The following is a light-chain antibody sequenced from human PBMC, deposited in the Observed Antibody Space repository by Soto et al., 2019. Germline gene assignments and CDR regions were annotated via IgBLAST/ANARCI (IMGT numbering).Light chain of an antibody. CDR2: ASS. CDR3: QDFDSPQWT. CDR1: QSIGSN. J-gene: IGKJ1*01. Sequence: EIVMTQSPATLSVSPGERATLSCRASQSIGSNLAWYQQKPGQAPRLVIYASSIRASDFPARFSGSGSGTEFTLTISGLQSDDFAVYYCQDFDSPQWTFGQGTKVEN. V-gene: IGKV3-15*01.